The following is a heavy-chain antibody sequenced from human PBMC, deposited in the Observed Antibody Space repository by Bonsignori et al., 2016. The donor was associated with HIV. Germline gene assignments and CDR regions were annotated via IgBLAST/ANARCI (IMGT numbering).Heavy chain of an antibody. Sequence: GGSLRLSCAASGFTFSSYNMNWVRQAPGKGLEWVSSISSSSTYIYYADSVKGRFTISRDNAKNSLYLQMNSLKAEDTAVYYCARDEHVLLWFGELWAATSNAFDIWGQGTVVTVSS. D-gene: IGHD3-10*01. V-gene: IGHV3-21*06. J-gene: IGHJ3*02. CDR3: ARDEHVLLWFGELWAATSNAFDI. CDR2: ISSSSTYI. CDR1: GFTFSSYN.